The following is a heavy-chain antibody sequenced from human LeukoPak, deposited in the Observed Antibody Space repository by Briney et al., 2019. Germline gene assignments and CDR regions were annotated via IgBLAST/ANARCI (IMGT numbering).Heavy chain of an antibody. CDR1: GYTFTGYY. CDR2: INPNSGGT. D-gene: IGHD3-10*01. V-gene: IGHV1-2*02. CDR3: ATPTSAVRGVNIGSSLDYYFDY. Sequence: GASVKVSCKASGYTFTGYYMHWVRQAPGQGLEWMGWINPNSGGTNYAQKFQGRVTMTRDTSISTAYMELSRLRSDDTAVYYCATPTSAVRGVNIGSSLDYYFDYWGRGTLVTVSS. J-gene: IGHJ4*02.